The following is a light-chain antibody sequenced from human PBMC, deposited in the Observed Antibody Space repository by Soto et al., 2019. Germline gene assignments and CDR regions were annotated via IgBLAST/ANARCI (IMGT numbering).Light chain of an antibody. Sequence: EIVMTQSPATLSVSPGERATLSCRASQMVSSNLAWYQQKPGQAPRLLIYGASTRATGIPARFSGSGSGTECTLIISSLQSEDFALYYCQQYNNWPPYTFGQGTKLEIK. CDR3: QQYNNWPPYT. CDR1: QMVSSN. J-gene: IGKJ2*01. V-gene: IGKV3-15*01. CDR2: GAS.